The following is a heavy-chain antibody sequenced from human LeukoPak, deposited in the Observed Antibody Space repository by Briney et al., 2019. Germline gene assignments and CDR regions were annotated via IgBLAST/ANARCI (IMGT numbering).Heavy chain of an antibody. J-gene: IGHJ5*02. Sequence: SETLSLTCTVADDSISNYYWSWIRQPPGKGLEWIGYIYYSGSTNYNPSLKSRVTISVDTSKNQFSLKLSSVTAADTAVYYCARPVVAAGDNWFDPWGQGTLVTVSS. D-gene: IGHD2-15*01. CDR3: ARPVVAAGDNWFDP. CDR2: IYYSGST. CDR1: DDSISNYY. V-gene: IGHV4-59*08.